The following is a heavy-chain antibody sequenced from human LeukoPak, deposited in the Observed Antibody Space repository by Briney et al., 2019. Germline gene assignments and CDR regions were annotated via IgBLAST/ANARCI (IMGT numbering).Heavy chain of an antibody. V-gene: IGHV4-34*01. Sequence: SETLSLTCAVYGGSFSGYYWSWIRQPPGKGLEWIGEINHSGNTNYNPSLKSRVTISVDTSKNQFSLKLSSVTAADTAVYYCARVVSTVSHYYYYYMDVWGKGTTVTVSS. D-gene: IGHD5/OR15-5a*01. CDR1: GGSFSGYY. CDR3: ARVVSTVSHYYYYYMDV. CDR2: INHSGNT. J-gene: IGHJ6*03.